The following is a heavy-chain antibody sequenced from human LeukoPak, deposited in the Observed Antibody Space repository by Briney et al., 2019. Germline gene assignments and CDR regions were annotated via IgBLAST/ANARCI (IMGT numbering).Heavy chain of an antibody. CDR1: GGSISSGDYY. J-gene: IGHJ3*02. D-gene: IGHD3-16*02. CDR2: IYYSGST. Sequence: SETLSLTCTVSGGSISSGDYYWSWIRQPPGKGLEWIGYIYYSGSTYYNPSLKSRVTISVDKSKNQFSLKLSSVTAADTAVYYCASYMITFGGVIADAFDIWGQGTMVTVSS. V-gene: IGHV4-30-4*08. CDR3: ASYMITFGGVIADAFDI.